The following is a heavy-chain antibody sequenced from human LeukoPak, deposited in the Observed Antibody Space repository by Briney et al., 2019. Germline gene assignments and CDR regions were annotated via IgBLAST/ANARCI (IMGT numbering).Heavy chain of an antibody. J-gene: IGHJ4*02. CDR2: IYHSGST. V-gene: IGHV4-59*04. CDR3: AGSPTVPAAIGAFDY. CDR1: GGSISSYY. D-gene: IGHD2-2*01. Sequence: SSETPSLTCTVSGGSISSYYWSWIRQPPGEGLGWIGYIYHSGSTYYNPSLKSRVTISVDRSKNQFSLKLSSVTAADTAVYYCAGSPTVPAAIGAFDYWGQGTLVTVSS.